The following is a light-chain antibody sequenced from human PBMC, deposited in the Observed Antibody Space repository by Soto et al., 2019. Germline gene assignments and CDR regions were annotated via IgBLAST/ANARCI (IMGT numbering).Light chain of an antibody. CDR3: QQYGDWPLT. Sequence: EIVLTQSPATLSVSPGERATLSCRASQSVGNNFAWYQQKPGQAPRLLIFGTSTRATGVPARFSGSGSGPEFTLTISCLQSDDFAVYYCQQYGDWPLTFGGGAKVEIE. CDR2: GTS. CDR1: QSVGNN. V-gene: IGKV3-15*01. J-gene: IGKJ4*01.